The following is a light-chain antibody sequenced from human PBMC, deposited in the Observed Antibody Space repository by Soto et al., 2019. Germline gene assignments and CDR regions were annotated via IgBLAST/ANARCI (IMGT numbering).Light chain of an antibody. CDR3: QQTFTTPYT. Sequence: EIVMTQSPATLSVSPGERATLSCRASQSVSSSLAWYQQKPGQAPRLLIYGASTRATGIPARFGGSGSGTEFTLTISSLQSEDFATYYCQQTFTTPYTFGQGTKLEVK. CDR2: GAS. CDR1: QSVSSS. V-gene: IGKV3-15*01. J-gene: IGKJ2*01.